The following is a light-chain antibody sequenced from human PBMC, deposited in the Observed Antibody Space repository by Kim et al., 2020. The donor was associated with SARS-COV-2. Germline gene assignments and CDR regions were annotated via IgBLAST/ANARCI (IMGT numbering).Light chain of an antibody. V-gene: IGKV3-15*01. J-gene: IGKJ1*01. CDR2: GAS. Sequence: PGERTTLPLTASPSITIILSCYQKKPGQPPRLLIYGASTRSTGIPAIFSGSGSGTEFSLTISSLQSEDFAVHYCQQYNICPPFTFGLGTKVDIK. CDR1: PSITII. CDR3: QQYNICPPFT.